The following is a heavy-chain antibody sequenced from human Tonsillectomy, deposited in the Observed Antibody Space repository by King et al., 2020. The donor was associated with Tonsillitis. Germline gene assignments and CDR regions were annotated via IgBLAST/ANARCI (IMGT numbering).Heavy chain of an antibody. V-gene: IGHV3-33*08. CDR2: IWYDGNIK. CDR3: ARQSGYSFEAGWFDP. J-gene: IGHJ5*02. D-gene: IGHD5-18*01. CDR1: GFTFNNYG. Sequence: VQLVESGGGVVQPGRSLRLSCVASGFTFNNYGMHWVRQAPGKGLEWVAVIWYDGNIKYYADSVKGRFIISRDNSKNTLYLQMSNLRAEDTAVYYCARQSGYSFEAGWFDPWGQGTRVTVSS.